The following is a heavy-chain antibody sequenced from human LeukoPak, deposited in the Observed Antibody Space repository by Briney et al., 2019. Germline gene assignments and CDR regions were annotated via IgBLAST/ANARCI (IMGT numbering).Heavy chain of an antibody. V-gene: IGHV4-34*01. J-gene: IGHJ6*03. CDR3: ARNGYCSSTSCYKHYYYYMDV. D-gene: IGHD2-2*02. Sequence: SETLSLTCAVYGGSFSGYYWSWIRQPPGKGLEWIGEINHSGSTNYNPSLKSRVTISVDTSKNQFSLKLSSVTAADTAVYYCARNGYCSSTSCYKHYYYYMDVWGKGTTVTVSS. CDR2: INHSGST. CDR1: GGSFSGYY.